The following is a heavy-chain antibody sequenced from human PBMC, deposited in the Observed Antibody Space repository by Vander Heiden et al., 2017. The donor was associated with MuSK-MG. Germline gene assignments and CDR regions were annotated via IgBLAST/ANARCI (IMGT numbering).Heavy chain of an antibody. J-gene: IGHJ4*02. CDR1: GGPISSGGYY. Sequence: QVQLQESGPGLVKPSQTLSLTCTVSGGPISSGGYYWSWIRQHPGKGLEWIGYIYYSGSTYYNPSLKSRVTISVDTSKNQFSLKLSSVTAADTAVYYCARAPSGSYRREYFDYWGQGTLVTVSS. D-gene: IGHD1-26*01. CDR2: IYYSGST. CDR3: ARAPSGSYRREYFDY. V-gene: IGHV4-31*03.